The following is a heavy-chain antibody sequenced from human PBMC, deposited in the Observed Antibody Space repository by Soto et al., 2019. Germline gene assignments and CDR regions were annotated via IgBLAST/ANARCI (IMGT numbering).Heavy chain of an antibody. CDR3: ARISYWVKDY. CDR2: FYYTGTT. Sequence: KPSETLSLTCTVSGASLSSGIYYWSWIRQPPGKGLEWIGYFYYTGTTKYNPSLESRVTISADTSKNQFSLNLTSVTAADTAVYYCARISYWVKDYWGQGALVTVSS. J-gene: IGHJ4*02. D-gene: IGHD2-8*02. V-gene: IGHV4-61*01. CDR1: GASLSSGIYY.